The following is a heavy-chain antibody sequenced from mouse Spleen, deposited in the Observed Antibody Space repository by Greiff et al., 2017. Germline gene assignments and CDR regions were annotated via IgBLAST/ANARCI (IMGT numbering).Heavy chain of an antibody. J-gene: IGHJ3*01. D-gene: IGHD1-1*01. CDR1: GYTFTSYW. V-gene: IGHV1-61*01. CDR3: ARWYYYGSSHGFAY. Sequence: VKLVESGAELVRPGASVKLSCKASGYTFTSYWMNWVKQRPGQGLAWIGMIDPSDSETHYNQMFKDKATLTVDKSSSTAYMQLSSLTSEDSAVYYCARWYYYGSSHGFAYWGQGTLVTVSA. CDR2: IDPSDSET.